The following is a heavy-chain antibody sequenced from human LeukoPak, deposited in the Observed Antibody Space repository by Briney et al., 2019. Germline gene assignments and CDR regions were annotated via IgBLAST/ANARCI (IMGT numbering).Heavy chain of an antibody. Sequence: SETLSLTCAVYGGSFSGYYWGWIRQPPGKGLEWIGEINHSGSTNYNPSLKSRVTISVDTSKNQFSLKLSSVTAVDTAVYYCASPWDFWGQGTLVTVSS. J-gene: IGHJ4*02. CDR2: INHSGST. CDR1: GGSFSGYY. CDR3: ASPWDF. V-gene: IGHV4-34*01.